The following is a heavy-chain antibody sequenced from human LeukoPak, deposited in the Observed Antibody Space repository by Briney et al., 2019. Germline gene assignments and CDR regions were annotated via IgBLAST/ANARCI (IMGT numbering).Heavy chain of an antibody. V-gene: IGHV3-23*01. CDR1: GFTFSSYA. J-gene: IGHJ6*02. CDR2: ISGRGGST. Sequence: GGSLRLSCAASGFTFSSYAMGWVRQAPGKGLEWVSAISGRGGSTYYADSVKGRFTISRDNSKNTLYLQMNSLRAEDTAVYYCAKAHYGDYYYYYGMDVWGQGTTVTVSS. CDR3: AKAHYGDYYYYYGMDV. D-gene: IGHD4-17*01.